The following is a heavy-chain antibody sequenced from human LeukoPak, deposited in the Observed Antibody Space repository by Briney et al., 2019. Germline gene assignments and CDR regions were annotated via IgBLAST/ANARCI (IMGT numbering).Heavy chain of an antibody. CDR3: ARDRHYGSGSYYPDY. Sequence: GASVKVSCKASGYTFTSYYMHWVRQAPGQGLEWMGIINPSGGSTSYAQKFQGRVTMTRDTSTSTVYMELSRLRSEDTAVNYCARDRHYGSGSYYPDYWGQGTLVTVSS. D-gene: IGHD3-10*01. CDR1: GYTFTSYY. V-gene: IGHV1-46*01. CDR2: INPSGGST. J-gene: IGHJ4*02.